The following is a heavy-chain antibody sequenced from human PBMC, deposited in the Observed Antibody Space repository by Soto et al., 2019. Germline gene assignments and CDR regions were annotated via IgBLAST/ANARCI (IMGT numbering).Heavy chain of an antibody. D-gene: IGHD1-1*01. V-gene: IGHV4-31*03. CDR3: ARGATATTARGAFDI. CDR1: AGSISSPGYY. CDR2: IFHTGST. J-gene: IGHJ3*02. Sequence: QVQLQESGPGLMKPSQTLSLTCSVSAGSISSPGYYWSWIRQHPGKGLEWLGYIFHTGSTDYKPSLKSRLTMSVDTSKNQFSLKLTSVTAADTARYYCARGATATTARGAFDIWGQGTMVTVSS.